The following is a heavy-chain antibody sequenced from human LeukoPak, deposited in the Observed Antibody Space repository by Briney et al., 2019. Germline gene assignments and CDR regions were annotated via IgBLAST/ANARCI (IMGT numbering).Heavy chain of an antibody. D-gene: IGHD3-10*02. CDR2: ISDSSSTT. CDR1: GFTFSTYN. V-gene: IGHV3-48*01. Sequence: GGSLRLSCAASGFTFSTYNIHWVRQAPGKGLEWVSYISDSSSTTYYADSLKGRFTISRDNAKNSLYLQMNSLRAEDTAVYYCAELGITMIGGVWGKGTTVTISS. J-gene: IGHJ6*04. CDR3: AELGITMIGGV.